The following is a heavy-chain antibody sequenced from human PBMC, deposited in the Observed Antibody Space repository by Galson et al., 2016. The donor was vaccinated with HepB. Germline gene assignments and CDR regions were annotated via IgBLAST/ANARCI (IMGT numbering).Heavy chain of an antibody. CDR2: IRAYNGNR. CDR1: GYTFTRFG. V-gene: IGHV1-18*01. Sequence: SVKVSCKAFGYTFTRFGVSWVRQAPGQGLEWLGWIRAYNGNRLYAQKFQDRITMTTNTSKNTAYMELTSLRTGDTACYYCVVFGAAKPWGQGTLVTVSS. D-gene: IGHD3-16*01. J-gene: IGHJ5*02. CDR3: VVFGAAKP.